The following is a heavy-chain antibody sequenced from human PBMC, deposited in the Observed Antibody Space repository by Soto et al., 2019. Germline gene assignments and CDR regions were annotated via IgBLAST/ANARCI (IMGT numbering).Heavy chain of an antibody. CDR3: GRVRGAARPVDY. CDR1: GYAFISYG. CDR2: ISANKGNT. J-gene: IGHJ4*02. D-gene: IGHD6-6*01. Sequence: GASVKVSCKASGYAFISYGFDWVRQAPGQGLEWMGWISANKGNTYYAQNLQGRVTLTTDTSTSTAYMELRGLRSDDTAVYYCGRVRGAARPVDYWGQGTLVTVSS. V-gene: IGHV1-18*01.